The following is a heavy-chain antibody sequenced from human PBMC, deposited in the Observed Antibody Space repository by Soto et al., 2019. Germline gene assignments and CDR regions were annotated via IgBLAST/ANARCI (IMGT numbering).Heavy chain of an antibody. D-gene: IGHD5-18*01. CDR2: IYPGDSDT. Sequence: EVQLVQSGAEVKKPGEALKISCKGSGYSFTSYCIGWVRQMPGKGLEWMGIIYPGDSDTRYSPSFQGQVTISADKSIRTACLQGSSLNASDTAMYYCARSDTAMEIFDYWGQGTLGTGSS. V-gene: IGHV5-51*01. CDR1: GYSFTSYC. CDR3: ARSDTAMEIFDY. J-gene: IGHJ4*02.